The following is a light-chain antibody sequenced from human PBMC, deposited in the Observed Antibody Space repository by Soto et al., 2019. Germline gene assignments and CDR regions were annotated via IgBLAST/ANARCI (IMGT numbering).Light chain of an antibody. V-gene: IGKV1-27*01. Sequence: DIQMTQSPSSLSASVGDRVTITCRASQGIGKYLAWYQQKPGKVPKLLIYAASTLQSGVSSRFSGGGSVTDFTLTISSLQPEDVATYYCQKYNSLPQTFGQRTKVEIK. J-gene: IGKJ1*01. CDR3: QKYNSLPQT. CDR2: AAS. CDR1: QGIGKY.